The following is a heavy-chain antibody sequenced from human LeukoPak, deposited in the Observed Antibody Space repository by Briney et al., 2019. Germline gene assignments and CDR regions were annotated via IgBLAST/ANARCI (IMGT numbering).Heavy chain of an antibody. CDR3: ANDGAVQGATKGRLQYFDWQANFDY. CDR1: GFTFSSYA. CDR2: ISSSGHST. V-gene: IGHV3-23*01. J-gene: IGHJ4*02. D-gene: IGHD3-9*01. Sequence: QTGGSLRLSCAASGFTFSSYAMTWVRQAPGKGLDWVSTISSSGHSTYYADSVKGRFTISRDNSKNTLYLQMNSLRAEDTAVYYCANDGAVQGATKGRLQYFDWQANFDYWGQGTLVTVSS.